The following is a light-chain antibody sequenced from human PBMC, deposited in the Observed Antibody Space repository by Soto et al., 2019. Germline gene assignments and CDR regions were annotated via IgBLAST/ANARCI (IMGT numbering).Light chain of an antibody. CDR3: LQHNSYPRT. Sequence: DIQMTQIPSSLTAPVGDRATITCRARRCIRIDVGWYQQKPGKAPKRLIYAASSLQSGVPSRFSGSGSGTEFTLTISSLQPEDFATYYCLQHNSYPRTFGGGTKVDIK. CDR2: AAS. V-gene: IGKV1-17*01. J-gene: IGKJ4*01. CDR1: RCIRID.